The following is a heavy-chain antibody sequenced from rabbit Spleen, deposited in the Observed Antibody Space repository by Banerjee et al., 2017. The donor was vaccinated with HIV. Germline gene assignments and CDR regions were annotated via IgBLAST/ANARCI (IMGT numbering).Heavy chain of an antibody. CDR2: AYAGSSGNT. CDR3: ARDTGTSFSTYGMDL. Sequence: QSLEESGGGLVKPGASLTLTCKASGFSFNSGYDMCWVRQAPGKGLEWVACAYAGSSGNTYSATWAKGRFTISKSSSTTVSLQMTGLTAADTATYFCARDTGTSFSTYGMDLWGPGTLVTVS. J-gene: IGHJ6*01. V-gene: IGHV1S40*01. CDR1: GFSFNSGYD. D-gene: IGHD7-1*01.